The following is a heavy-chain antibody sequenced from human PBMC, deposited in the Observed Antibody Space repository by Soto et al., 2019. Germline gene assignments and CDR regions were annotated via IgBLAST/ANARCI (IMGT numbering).Heavy chain of an antibody. V-gene: IGHV4-59*01. CDR2: IYYSGST. CDR1: GGSISSYY. Sequence: QVQLQESGPGLVKPSETLSLTCTVSGGSISSYYWSWIRQPPGKGLEWIGYIYYSGSTNYNPSLKSRVTISVDTSKHQFSLKVSAVTAADTAVYYCAGGGEYSGPNEGYWGQGTLVTVSS. D-gene: IGHD5-12*01. J-gene: IGHJ4*02. CDR3: AGGGEYSGPNEGY.